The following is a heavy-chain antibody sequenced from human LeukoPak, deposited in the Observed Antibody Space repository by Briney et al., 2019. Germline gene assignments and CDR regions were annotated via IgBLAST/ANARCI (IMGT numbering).Heavy chain of an antibody. Sequence: SVKVSCKASGGTFSSYAISWVRQAPGQGLEWMGGIIPVFGTANYAQKFQGRVTITADESTSTAYMELSSLRSEDTAVYYCARDPHPSLGYCSGGSCYSRAEYFQHWGQGTLVTVSS. CDR3: ARDPHPSLGYCSGGSCYSRAEYFQH. V-gene: IGHV1-69*13. D-gene: IGHD2-15*01. CDR1: GGTFSSYA. J-gene: IGHJ1*01. CDR2: IIPVFGTA.